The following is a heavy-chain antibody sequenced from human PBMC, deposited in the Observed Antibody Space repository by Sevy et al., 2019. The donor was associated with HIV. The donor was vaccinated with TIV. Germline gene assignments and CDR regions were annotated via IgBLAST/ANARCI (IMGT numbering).Heavy chain of an antibody. J-gene: IGHJ6*02. CDR3: ARGPRGVAARPIPYYYYYGMDV. CDR2: ISYDGSNK. CDR1: GFTFSSYA. D-gene: IGHD6-6*01. Sequence: GGSLRLSCAASGFTFSSYAMHWVRQAPGKGLEWVAVISYDGSNKYYADSMKGRFTISRDNSKNTLYLQMNSLRAEDTAVYYCARGPRGVAARPIPYYYYYGMDVWGQGTTVTVSS. V-gene: IGHV3-30-3*01.